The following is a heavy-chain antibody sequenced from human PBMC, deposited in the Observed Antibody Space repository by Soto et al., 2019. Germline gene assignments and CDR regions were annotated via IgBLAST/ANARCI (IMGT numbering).Heavy chain of an antibody. V-gene: IGHV3-9*01. CDR1: GFTFDDYA. CDR3: VKDGLTSIFGLVCDGAAI. Sequence: EVQLVESGGDLVQPGRSLRLSCAASGFTFDDYAMHWVRQAPGKGLEWVSGITWNSGSIGYADFVKGRFTISRDNAKNSLYLQMNGLRAEDTALYYCVKDGLTSIFGLVCDGAAIWGRGTMVTVSS. D-gene: IGHD3-3*01. J-gene: IGHJ3*02. CDR2: ITWNSGSI.